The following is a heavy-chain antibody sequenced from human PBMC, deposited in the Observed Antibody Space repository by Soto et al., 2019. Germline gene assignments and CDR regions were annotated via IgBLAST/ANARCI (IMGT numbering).Heavy chain of an antibody. CDR3: ATSQKGYNWNYFDH. J-gene: IGHJ4*02. Sequence: PTKDLPHPSTGSAGATSRCGNVWGWIRQPPGKGLEWIGSIYYSGRTYYNPSLKSRVTISVDTSKNQFSLKLSSVTAADTAVYYCATSQKGYNWNYFDHWGQGALVTV. D-gene: IGHD1-20*01. V-gene: IGHV4-39*01. CDR1: AGATSRCGNV. CDR2: IYYSGRT.